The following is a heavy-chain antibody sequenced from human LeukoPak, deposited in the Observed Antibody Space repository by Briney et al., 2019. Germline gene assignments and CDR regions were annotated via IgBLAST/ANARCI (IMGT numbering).Heavy chain of an antibody. CDR3: ASHQSGTYYPSFDY. CDR2: FYYSGSS. CDR1: GGSISSYY. V-gene: IGHV4-59*01. Sequence: PSETLSLTCTVSGGSISSYYWSWIRQPPGKGLEWIGYFYYSGSSNYNPSPKSRVTISVDTSKNQFSLKLSSVTAADTAVYYCASHQSGTYYPSFDYWGQGTLVTISS. D-gene: IGHD1-26*01. J-gene: IGHJ4*02.